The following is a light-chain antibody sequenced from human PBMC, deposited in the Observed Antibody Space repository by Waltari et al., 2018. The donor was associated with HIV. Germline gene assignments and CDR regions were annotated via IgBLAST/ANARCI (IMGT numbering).Light chain of an antibody. J-gene: IGKJ1*01. Sequence: GDRVTITCRASQNINTWLAWYHQKPGKVPKLLIYQASNLPSGVSARFSGSGSGTEFTLTINSLQPDDFGTYYCQQYTNYPRTFGQGTKVEI. CDR1: QNINTW. CDR2: QAS. CDR3: QQYTNYPRT. V-gene: IGKV1-5*03.